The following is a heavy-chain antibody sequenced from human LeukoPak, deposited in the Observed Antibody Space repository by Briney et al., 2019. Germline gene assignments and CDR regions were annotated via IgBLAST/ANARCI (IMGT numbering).Heavy chain of an antibody. V-gene: IGHV3-7*01. CDR2: IKQDGSEK. D-gene: IGHD2-8*02. Sequence: GGSLRLSCAASGFTFSSYWMSWVRQAPGKGLEWVANIKQDGSEKYYVDSVKGRFTISRDNAKNSLYLQMNSLRAEDTAVYYCAKSPFVVYARVAFDIWGQGTMVTVSS. J-gene: IGHJ3*02. CDR1: GFTFSSYW. CDR3: AKSPFVVYARVAFDI.